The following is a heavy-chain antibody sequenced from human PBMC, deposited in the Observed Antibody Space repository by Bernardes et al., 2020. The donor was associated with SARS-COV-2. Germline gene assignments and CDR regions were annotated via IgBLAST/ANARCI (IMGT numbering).Heavy chain of an antibody. J-gene: IGHJ4*02. CDR2: IYPRDSDT. Sequence: GGSLKISCQGSGYSFTNYWIAWVRQMPGKGLEWMGVIYPRDSDTTYSPSFQGQVTISADKSISTAYLQWSSLRASDTAIYYCARRAGGTIVDSWGQGTLVTVSS. D-gene: IGHD1-7*01. V-gene: IGHV5-51*01. CDR1: GYSFTNYW. CDR3: ARRAGGTIVDS.